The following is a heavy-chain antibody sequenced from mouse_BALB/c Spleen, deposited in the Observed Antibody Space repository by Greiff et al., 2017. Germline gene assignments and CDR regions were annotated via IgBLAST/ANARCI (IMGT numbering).Heavy chain of an antibody. CDR2: INSNGGST. Sequence: EVQLVESGGGLVQPGGSLKLSCAASGFTFSSYGMSWVRQTPDKRLELVATINSNGGSTYYPDGVKGRFTISRDNAKNTLYLQMSSLKSEDTAMYYCARDRSITTATFYFDYWGQGTTLTVSS. D-gene: IGHD1-2*01. J-gene: IGHJ2*01. CDR1: GFTFSSYG. V-gene: IGHV5-6-3*01. CDR3: ARDRSITTATFYFDY.